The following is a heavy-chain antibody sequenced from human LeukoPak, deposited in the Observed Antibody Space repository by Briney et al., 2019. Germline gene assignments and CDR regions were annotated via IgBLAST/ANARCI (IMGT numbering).Heavy chain of an antibody. D-gene: IGHD6-6*01. V-gene: IGHV3-23*01. CDR2: ISGSGGST. J-gene: IGHJ4*02. CDR3: ARGELVAPFDY. CDR1: GFTFSSYA. Sequence: GGSLRLSCAASGFTFSSYAMSWVRQAPGKGLEWVSAISGSGGSTYYADSVKGRFTISRDNSKNTLYLQMNSLRAEDTALYYCARGELVAPFDYWGQGTLVTVSS.